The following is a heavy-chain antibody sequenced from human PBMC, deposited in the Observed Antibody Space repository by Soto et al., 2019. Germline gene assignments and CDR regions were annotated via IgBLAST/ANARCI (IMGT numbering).Heavy chain of an antibody. CDR3: ARGGRGYTKDDTFDI. Sequence: EVQLVESGGGLVKPGASLRLSCVASDSTFRSYSMNWVRQAPGRGLEWVSIISSGSSVIFYADSMKGRFTISRDNAKNSLYLQMNSLRAEETAVYYCARGGRGYTKDDTFDIWGQGTMVTVSS. CDR2: ISSGSSVI. D-gene: IGHD2-2*02. CDR1: DSTFRSYS. J-gene: IGHJ3*02. V-gene: IGHV3-21*01.